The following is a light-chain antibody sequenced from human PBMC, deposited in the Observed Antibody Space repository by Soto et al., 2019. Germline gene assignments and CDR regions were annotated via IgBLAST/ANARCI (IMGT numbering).Light chain of an antibody. CDR3: QQSYSTPNT. Sequence: IQITQSPSSLSASVGDRITITCRASQSISSYLNWYQQKPVKAPKLLIYAASSLQSGVPSRFSGSGSGTDFTLTISSLQPEDFATYYCQQSYSTPNTFGQGTRLEIK. V-gene: IGKV1-39*01. J-gene: IGKJ5*01. CDR1: QSISSY. CDR2: AAS.